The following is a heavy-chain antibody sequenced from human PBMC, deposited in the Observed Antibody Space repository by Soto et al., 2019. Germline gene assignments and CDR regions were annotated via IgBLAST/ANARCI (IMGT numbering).Heavy chain of an antibody. CDR2: IKQDGSAK. J-gene: IGHJ1*01. D-gene: IGHD6-19*01. Sequence: EVQLVESGGGLVQPGGSLRLSCAASGFTFSSYWMNWVRQAPGKGLEWVANIKQDGSAKYYVDSVKGRFTISRDNAKNSLYLPMNSLRREDTAVYYCAGGSGWYIHQCGQRTLGNFAS. CDR1: GFTFSSYW. CDR3: AGGSGWYIHQ. V-gene: IGHV3-7*01.